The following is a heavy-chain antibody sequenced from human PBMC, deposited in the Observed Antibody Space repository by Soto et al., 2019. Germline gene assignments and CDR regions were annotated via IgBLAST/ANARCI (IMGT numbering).Heavy chain of an antibody. J-gene: IGHJ6*02. V-gene: IGHV4-34*01. CDR3: ARGGLEPQYNYYYYGMDV. D-gene: IGHD1-1*01. CDR2: INHRGSL. CDR1: GGSFSGYY. Sequence: SETLSLTCAVYGGSFSGYYWSWIRQPPGKGLEWIGEINHRGSLDYNPSLRSRVTISADTSKNQFSLKLSSVTAADTGLYYCARGGLEPQYNYYYYGMDVWGQGTTVTVSS.